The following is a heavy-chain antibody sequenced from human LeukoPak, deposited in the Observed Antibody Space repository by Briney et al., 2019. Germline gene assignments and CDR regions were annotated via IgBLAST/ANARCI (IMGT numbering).Heavy chain of an antibody. CDR2: IYSCGST. J-gene: IGHJ6*03. D-gene: IGHD6-13*01. CDR3: ARTYSTSWCGSSHYMDV. CDR1: GFAVSSNY. Sequence: HPGGSLRLSCAASGFAVSSNYMSWVRQPPGKGLEWLAVIYSCGSTDYADSVKGRFTISRDNSKNTLYFQMNSLRADDTAVYYCARTYSTSWCGSSHYMDVWGKGTTVTVSS. V-gene: IGHV3-66*01.